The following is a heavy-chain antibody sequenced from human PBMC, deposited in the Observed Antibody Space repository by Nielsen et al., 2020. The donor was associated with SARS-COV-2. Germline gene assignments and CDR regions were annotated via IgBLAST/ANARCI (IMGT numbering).Heavy chain of an antibody. CDR2: IIPIFGTA. J-gene: IGHJ5*02. V-gene: IGHV1-69*13. CDR1: GGTFSSYA. D-gene: IGHD6-19*01. CDR3: ARGSQALFSGWPTEADWFDP. Sequence: SVKVSCKASGGTFSSYAISWVRQAPGQGLEWMGGIIPIFGTANYAQKFQGRVTITADESTSTAYMELSSLRSEDTAVYYCARGSQALFSGWPTEADWFDPWGQGTLVTVSS.